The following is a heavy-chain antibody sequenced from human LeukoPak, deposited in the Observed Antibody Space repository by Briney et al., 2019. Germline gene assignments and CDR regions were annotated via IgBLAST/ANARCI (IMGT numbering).Heavy chain of an antibody. Sequence: PGGSLRLPCAASGFSLSNYWMSWLRQAPGKGLEWVANTKQDEGEKYYVDSVKGRFTISRDNARNSLYLQMNSLRAEDTAVYYCARDASGWSTYWGQGTLVTVSS. J-gene: IGHJ4*02. CDR1: GFSLSNYW. V-gene: IGHV3-7*01. CDR2: TKQDEGEK. CDR3: ARDASGWSTY. D-gene: IGHD6-19*01.